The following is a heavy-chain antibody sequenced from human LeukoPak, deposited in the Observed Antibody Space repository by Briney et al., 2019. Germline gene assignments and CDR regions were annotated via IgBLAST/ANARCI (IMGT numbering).Heavy chain of an antibody. D-gene: IGHD5-24*01. J-gene: IGHJ4*02. CDR1: GGSFSGYY. CDR2: INNSGST. Sequence: KSSETLSLTCAVYGGSFSGYYWSWIRQPPGKGLEGSGEINNSGSTNYNPSLKSRVTISVDTSKNQFSLKLSSVTAADTAVYYCARVGRWLQFRDYWGQGTLVTVSS. V-gene: IGHV4-34*01. CDR3: ARVGRWLQFRDY.